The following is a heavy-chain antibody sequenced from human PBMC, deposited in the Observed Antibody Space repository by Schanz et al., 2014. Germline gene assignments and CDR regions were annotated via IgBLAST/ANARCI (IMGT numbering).Heavy chain of an antibody. Sequence: EVQLVESGGVVVQPGGSLRLSCAGSGFTFDDYTMHWVRQPPGKGLEWVSYISSSGSYTNYADSVKGRFTTSRDNGKKSMYLQMKSLRAEDTAVYYCARLDSSSWYPRYWGQGTLVTVSS. D-gene: IGHD6-13*01. CDR3: ARLDSSSWYPRY. V-gene: IGHV3-48*04. CDR1: GFTFDDYT. J-gene: IGHJ4*02. CDR2: ISSSGSYT.